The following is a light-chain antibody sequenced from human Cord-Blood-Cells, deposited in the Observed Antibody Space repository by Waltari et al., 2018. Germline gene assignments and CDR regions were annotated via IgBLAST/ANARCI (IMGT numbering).Light chain of an antibody. V-gene: IGLV3-1*01. CDR3: QAWDSSTVV. Sequence: SYELPQPPSVSVSPGQTPSITCSGDTLGAKSACWYQQKPGQSPVLVIYQDSKRPSGIPERFSGSNSGNTATLTISGTQAMDEADYYCQAWDSSTVVFGGGTKLTVL. CDR2: QDS. CDR1: TLGAKS. J-gene: IGLJ2*01.